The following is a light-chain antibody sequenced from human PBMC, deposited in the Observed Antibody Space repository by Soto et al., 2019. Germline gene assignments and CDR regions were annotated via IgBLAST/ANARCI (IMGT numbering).Light chain of an antibody. Sequence: DIQMTQSPSTLSAYVGDRVTITCRASQSISSWLAWYQQKPGKAPKLLIYDASSLESGAPSRFSGSGSGTEFTLTISSLQPDDFATYYCQQYNSYSVTFGGGTKVDIK. CDR2: DAS. CDR3: QQYNSYSVT. CDR1: QSISSW. V-gene: IGKV1-5*01. J-gene: IGKJ4*01.